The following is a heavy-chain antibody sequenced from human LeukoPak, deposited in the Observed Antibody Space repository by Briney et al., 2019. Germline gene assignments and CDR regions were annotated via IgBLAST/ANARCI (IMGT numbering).Heavy chain of an antibody. CDR1: GGPFSGYY. Sequence: SVTLSLTCAVYGGPFSGYYWSWIRQPPGKGLEWIGEINHSGSTNYNPSFKSRVTISVNTSKNQFFLKLSSVTAADTAVYYCARGEFGYYYDSSAYTALDYWGQGTLVTVSS. D-gene: IGHD3-22*01. J-gene: IGHJ4*02. V-gene: IGHV4-34*01. CDR2: INHSGST. CDR3: ARGEFGYYYDSSAYTALDY.